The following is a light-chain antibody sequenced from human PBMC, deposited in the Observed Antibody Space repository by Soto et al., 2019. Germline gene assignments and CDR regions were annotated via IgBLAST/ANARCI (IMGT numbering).Light chain of an antibody. V-gene: IGKV1-5*03. Sequence: DIQMTQSPSTLSASVGDRVTITCRASQSISRWFAWYQQTPGKPPNLLIYKASTLESGVPSRFSGSGSGAELTLTISSLQPEHFATYYGQQYSGYPYTFGQGTKLDIK. CDR3: QQYSGYPYT. CDR1: QSISRW. CDR2: KAS. J-gene: IGKJ2*01.